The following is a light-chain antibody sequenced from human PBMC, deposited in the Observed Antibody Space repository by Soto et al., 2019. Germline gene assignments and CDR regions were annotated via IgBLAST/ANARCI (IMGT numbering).Light chain of an antibody. J-gene: IGLJ2*01. V-gene: IGLV2-23*01. Sequence: QPVLTQPASVSGSPGQSITISCTGTSSDVGNYNLVSWYQQYPGKAPKLMIYEGGKRPSGVSNRFSGSKSGNTASLTISGLQAEDEADYYCCSLALRSTLIFGGGTKLTVL. CDR2: EGG. CDR1: SSDVGNYNL. CDR3: CSLALRSTLI.